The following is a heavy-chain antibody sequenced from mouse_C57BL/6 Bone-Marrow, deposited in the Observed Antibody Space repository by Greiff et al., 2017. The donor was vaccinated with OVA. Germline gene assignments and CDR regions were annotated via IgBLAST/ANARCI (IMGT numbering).Heavy chain of an antibody. CDR2: INPSSGYT. CDR1: GYTFTNYT. V-gene: IGHV1-4*01. CDR3: ASLWYFYV. J-gene: IGHJ1*03. Sequence: VKLMESGAELARPGASVKMSCKASGYTFTNYTMHWVKQRPGQGLEWIGYINPSSGYTKYNQKFKDKATLTADKSSSTAYMQLSSLTSEDSAVYYCASLWYFYVWGRGTTVTVSS.